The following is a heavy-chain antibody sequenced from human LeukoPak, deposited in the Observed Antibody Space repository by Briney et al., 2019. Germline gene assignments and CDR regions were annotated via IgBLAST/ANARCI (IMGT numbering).Heavy chain of an antibody. Sequence: GESLKISCKGSGYSFSSYWIGWVRQMPGKGLEWMGIIYPGDSDTRYSPSFQGQVTISADKSISTAYLQWSSLKASDTAMYYCARGFYGGYYYYYYMDVWGKGTTVTVSS. CDR2: IYPGDSDT. CDR1: GYSFSSYW. J-gene: IGHJ6*03. CDR3: ARGFYGGYYYYYYMDV. D-gene: IGHD4/OR15-4a*01. V-gene: IGHV5-51*01.